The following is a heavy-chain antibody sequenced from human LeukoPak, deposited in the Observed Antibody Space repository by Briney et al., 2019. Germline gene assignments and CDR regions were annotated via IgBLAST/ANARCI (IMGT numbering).Heavy chain of an antibody. V-gene: IGHV3-21*01. Sequence: GGSLRLSCAASGFTSSRYSMNWVREAPGRGLEWVSSISSSSSYIYYADSVRGRFTISRDNAKNSLYLQMNSLRAEDTAVYYCAKASGYSYGPSDYWGQGTLVTVSS. CDR3: AKASGYSYGPSDY. D-gene: IGHD5-18*01. J-gene: IGHJ4*02. CDR2: ISSSSSYI. CDR1: GFTSSRYS.